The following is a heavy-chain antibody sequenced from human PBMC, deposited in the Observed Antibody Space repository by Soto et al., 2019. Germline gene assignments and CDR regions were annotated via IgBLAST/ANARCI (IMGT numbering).Heavy chain of an antibody. D-gene: IGHD5-12*01. Sequence: GGSLNIYCNGPGYSFTSYWIVGVREMPVTGVEWGGIIYPGDFDTSYRPSFLGQVTISADRSISTAYLQWSSLYASGTAMYYCARLEYGVATIAWYYGIDVWGQGTTVTVSS. CDR2: IYPGDFDT. CDR3: ARLEYGVATIAWYYGIDV. J-gene: IGHJ6*02. CDR1: GYSFTSYW. V-gene: IGHV5-51*01.